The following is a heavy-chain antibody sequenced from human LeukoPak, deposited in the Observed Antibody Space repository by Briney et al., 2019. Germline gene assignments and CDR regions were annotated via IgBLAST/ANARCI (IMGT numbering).Heavy chain of an antibody. V-gene: IGHV4-38-2*02. Sequence: TSETLSLTCTVSGYSISSGYYWGWIRQPPGKGLEWIGSIYHSGSTYYNPSLKSRVTISVDTSKNQFSLKLSSVTAADTAVYYCARDREGSSSWYWGRGFDPWGQGTLVTVSS. J-gene: IGHJ5*02. D-gene: IGHD6-13*01. CDR3: ARDREGSSSWYWGRGFDP. CDR1: GYSISSGYY. CDR2: IYHSGST.